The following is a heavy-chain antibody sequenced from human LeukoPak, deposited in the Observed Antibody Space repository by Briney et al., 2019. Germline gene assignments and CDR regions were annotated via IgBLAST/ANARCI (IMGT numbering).Heavy chain of an antibody. V-gene: IGHV1-24*01. Sequence: ASVKVSCKVSGYTLTELSMHWVRQAPGKGLEWMGGFDPEDGETVYAQKFQGRVTMTEDTSTDTAYMELSSLRSEDTAVYYCATGLRFGELLLPDYWGQGTLVTVSS. D-gene: IGHD3-10*01. J-gene: IGHJ4*02. CDR3: ATGLRFGELLLPDY. CDR1: GYTLTELS. CDR2: FDPEDGET.